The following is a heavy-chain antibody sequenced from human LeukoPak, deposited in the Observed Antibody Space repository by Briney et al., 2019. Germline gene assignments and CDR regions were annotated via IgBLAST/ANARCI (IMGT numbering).Heavy chain of an antibody. CDR1: GDSVSSNSAS. V-gene: IGHV6-1*01. D-gene: IGHD3-22*01. CDR3: ARRRYYDYTGFFDY. Sequence: SQTLSLTCAISGDSVSSNSASWNWSRQSPSRGLEWLGRTFYTSKWNNDYAVSVKSRITINPDTSKNHFSQQLNSVTPEDTAVYYCARRRYYDYTGFFDYWGQGTLVTVSS. J-gene: IGHJ4*02. CDR2: TFYTSKWNN.